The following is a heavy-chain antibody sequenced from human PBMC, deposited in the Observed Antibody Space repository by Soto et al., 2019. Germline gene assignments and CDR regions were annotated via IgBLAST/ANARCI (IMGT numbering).Heavy chain of an antibody. CDR3: ARGGVRGTTSRGQVYN. V-gene: IGHV3-11*06. CDR1: GFTFSDYY. Sequence: VQVVESGGGLVKPGGSLRLSCAASGFTFSDYYMNWIRQAPGKGLEWVSYISSSSDYTKYADSVKGRFTISRDNAKSSLCLQMNSLRAEDTAVYYCARGGVRGTTSRGQVYNWGQGTLVTVSS. J-gene: IGHJ4*02. D-gene: IGHD1-7*01. CDR2: ISSSSDYT.